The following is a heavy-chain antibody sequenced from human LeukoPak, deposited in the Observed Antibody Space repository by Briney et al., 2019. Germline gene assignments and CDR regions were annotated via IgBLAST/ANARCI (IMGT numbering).Heavy chain of an antibody. CDR2: ISSSGRT. CDR3: ARVGRGDHTWGSYSCDH. D-gene: IGHD3-16*01. CDR1: GDSFSSYH. V-gene: IGHV4-59*01. Sequence: SETLSLTCTVSGDSFSSYHWSWLRQPPGKGLEWIGYISSSGRTSYNPSLKSRVTISVDTSKNQFSLKLSSMTAADTAVYYCARVGRGDHTWGSYSCDHWGQGTLVSVSA. J-gene: IGHJ4*02.